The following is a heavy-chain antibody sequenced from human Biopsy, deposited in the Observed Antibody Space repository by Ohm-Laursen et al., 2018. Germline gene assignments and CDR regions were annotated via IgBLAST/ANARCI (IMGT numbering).Heavy chain of an antibody. CDR3: VRGRSMDV. Sequence: SLRLSCTASGFTFSRYWMTWVRQAPGKGLEWVAMIKQDGSEDYYVDSVKGRFTISRDNAQKSLDLQLNSLRAEDTAVYYCVRGRSMDVWGQGTTVTVSS. V-gene: IGHV3-7*01. CDR1: GFTFSRYW. J-gene: IGHJ6*02. CDR2: IKQDGSED.